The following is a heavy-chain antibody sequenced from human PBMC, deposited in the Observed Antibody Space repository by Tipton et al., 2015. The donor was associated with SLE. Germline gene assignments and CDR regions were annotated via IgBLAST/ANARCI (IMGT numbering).Heavy chain of an antibody. V-gene: IGHV3-48*04. CDR2: ISSSSSTI. D-gene: IGHD6-13*01. J-gene: IGHJ4*02. CDR1: GFTFSSYS. Sequence: SLRLSCAASGFTFSSYSMNWVRQAPGKGLEWVSYISSSSSTIYYADSVKGRFTISRDNAKNSLYLQMNSLRAEDTAVYYCARDQISSWDYWGQGTLVTVSS. CDR3: ARDQISSWDY.